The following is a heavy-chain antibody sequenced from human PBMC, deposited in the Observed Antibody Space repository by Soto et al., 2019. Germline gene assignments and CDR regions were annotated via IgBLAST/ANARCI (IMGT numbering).Heavy chain of an antibody. Sequence: QITLKESGPTLVKPTQTLTLTCTFSGFSLSSTRMAVGWIRQPPGKALEWLALIYWDDDKRYSPFLKSMLTITKETSKNQVVLTMSNMDPVDTARYYCAHIVVAGLGYYFDYWGQGTLVTVSS. V-gene: IGHV2-5*02. CDR3: AHIVVAGLGYYFDY. CDR1: GFSLSSTRMA. CDR2: IYWDDDK. D-gene: IGHD6-19*01. J-gene: IGHJ4*02.